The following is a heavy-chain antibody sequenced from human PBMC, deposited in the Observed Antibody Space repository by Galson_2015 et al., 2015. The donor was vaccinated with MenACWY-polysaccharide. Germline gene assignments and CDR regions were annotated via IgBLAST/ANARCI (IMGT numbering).Heavy chain of an antibody. CDR2: IIPFLGIP. J-gene: IGHJ5*02. Sequence: SVKVSCKASGDIFNTYALTWVRQAPGQGLEWMGRIIPFLGIPKYSQKFQGRVTMTADKSTTTVYMELSSLTSDDTAVYYCARVYCSGNKCHYYSWGLGTLVTVSS. V-gene: IGHV1-69*04. CDR3: ARVYCSGNKCHYYS. D-gene: IGHD2-15*01. CDR1: GDIFNTYA.